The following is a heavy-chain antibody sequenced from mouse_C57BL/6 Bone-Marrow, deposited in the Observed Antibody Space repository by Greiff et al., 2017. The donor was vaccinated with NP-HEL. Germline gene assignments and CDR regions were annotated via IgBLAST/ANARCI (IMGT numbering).Heavy chain of an antibody. CDR3: AGGDGSYLYYAMDY. V-gene: IGHV1-9*01. D-gene: IGHD1-1*02. Sequence: QVQLQESGAELMKPGASVKLSCKASGYTFTGYWIEWVKQRPGHGLEWIGEILPGSGSTNYNEKFKGKATFTANTSSNTAYIQLSSLTTEDSAIYDCAGGDGSYLYYAMDYWGRGTSVTVSS. CDR2: ILPGSGST. CDR1: GYTFTGYW. J-gene: IGHJ4*01.